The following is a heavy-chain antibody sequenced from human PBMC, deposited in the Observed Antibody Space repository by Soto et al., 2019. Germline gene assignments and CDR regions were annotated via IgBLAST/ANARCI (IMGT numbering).Heavy chain of an antibody. D-gene: IGHD2-2*01. J-gene: IGHJ4*02. V-gene: IGHV3-23*01. Sequence: PGGSLRLSCASSGFTFSTYAMSWVRQPPGKGLEWVSAISGRGDITSCADSVKGRFTISRDNSKNTLYLQMNSLRAEDTAVYYCTRAFYCSSTSCYAVYYFDYWGQGTLVTVSS. CDR1: GFTFSTYA. CDR3: TRAFYCSSTSCYAVYYFDY. CDR2: ISGRGDIT.